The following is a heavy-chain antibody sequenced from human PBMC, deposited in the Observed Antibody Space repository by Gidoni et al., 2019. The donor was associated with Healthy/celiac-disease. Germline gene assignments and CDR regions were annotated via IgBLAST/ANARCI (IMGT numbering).Heavy chain of an antibody. CDR3: ARIRGTVTSFFYYFDY. Sequence: EVQLVESGGGLVQPGGSLILSCAAPGFTSRSHSMNWVRQAPGKGLEWVSYISSSSSTIYYADSVKGRFTISRDNAKNSLYLQMNSLRAEDTAVYYCARIRGTVTSFFYYFDYWGQGTLVTVSS. CDR1: GFTSRSHS. V-gene: IGHV3-48*01. D-gene: IGHD4-17*01. CDR2: ISSSSSTI. J-gene: IGHJ4*02.